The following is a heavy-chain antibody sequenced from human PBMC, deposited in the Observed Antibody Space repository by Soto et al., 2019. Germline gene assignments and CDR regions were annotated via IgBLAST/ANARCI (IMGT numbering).Heavy chain of an antibody. V-gene: IGHV4-39*07. CDR1: GGSISSSSYY. D-gene: IGHD3-16*01. CDR3: PKGGGAAQRT. CDR2: IYYSGST. Sequence: SETLSLTCTVSGGSISSSSYYWGWIRQPPGKGLEWIGSIYYSGSTYYNPSLKSRVSISLDTSRNQFSLKLSSVTAADSAVFYCPKGGGAAQRTRGQGTRGTVS. J-gene: IGHJ1*01.